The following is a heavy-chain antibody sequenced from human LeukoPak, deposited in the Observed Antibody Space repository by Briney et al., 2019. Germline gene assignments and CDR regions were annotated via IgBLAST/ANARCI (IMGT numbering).Heavy chain of an antibody. CDR2: ISGSGCRT. J-gene: IGHJ6*02. CDR1: GFTFSSYA. D-gene: IGHD3-22*01. CDR3: AKEPYDSSGYYYEYYYGMDV. V-gene: IGHV3-23*01. Sequence: GGSLRLSCAASGFTFSSYAMSWVRQAPGKGLEWVSAISGSGCRTYYADAVKGRFTISRDNSKNPLYLQMNSLRAEDTAVYYCAKEPYDSSGYYYEYYYGMDVWGQGTTVTVSS.